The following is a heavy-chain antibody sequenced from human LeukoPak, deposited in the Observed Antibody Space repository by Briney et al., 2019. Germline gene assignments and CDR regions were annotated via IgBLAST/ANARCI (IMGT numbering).Heavy chain of an antibody. J-gene: IGHJ4*02. CDR1: GYTFTSYW. V-gene: IGHV5-51*01. D-gene: IGHD1-20*01. Sequence: GESLKISCKGSGYTFTSYWIAWVRQMPGKGLEWMGIIYPGVSDTRYNPSFQGQVTISADKSISSAYLQWNSLKASDTAMYYCARLRDNWEDYWGQGTLVTVSS. CDR2: IYPGVSDT. CDR3: ARLRDNWEDY.